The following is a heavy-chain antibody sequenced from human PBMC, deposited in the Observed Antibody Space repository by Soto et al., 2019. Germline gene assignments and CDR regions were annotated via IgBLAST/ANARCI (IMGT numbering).Heavy chain of an antibody. V-gene: IGHV3-33*01. CDR1: GFIFNNFG. CDR3: ARDDIPGIAVATYGMDV. Sequence: SLRLSCAASGFIFNNFGMHWVRQAPGKGLEWVAVIWYDGSNQYYADSVKGRFTISKDNSKNTLYLQMNSLRAEDTAVYYCARDDIPGIAVATYGMDVWGQGTTVTVSS. J-gene: IGHJ6*02. D-gene: IGHD6-19*01. CDR2: IWYDGSNQ.